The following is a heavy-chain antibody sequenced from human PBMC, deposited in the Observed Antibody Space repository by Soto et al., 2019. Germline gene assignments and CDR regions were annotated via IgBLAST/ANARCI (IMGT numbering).Heavy chain of an antibody. Sequence: PGGSLRLPCAASGFTFNNYAMNWVRQAPGKGLEWVATISATGGSTYYADSVKGRFTISRDNSKNTLYLQMNGLRVEDTAVYYCAKDRLAGNFDYWGQGTQVTVSS. J-gene: IGHJ4*02. CDR3: AKDRLAGNFDY. CDR1: GFTFNNYA. CDR2: ISATGGST. V-gene: IGHV3-23*01.